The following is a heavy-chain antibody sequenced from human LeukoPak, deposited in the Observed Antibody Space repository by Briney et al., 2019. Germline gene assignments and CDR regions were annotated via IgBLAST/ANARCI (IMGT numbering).Heavy chain of an antibody. Sequence: GESLKISCKGSGYSFTSYWIGWVRQTPGKGLEWMGIIYPGDSDTRYSPSFQGQVTISADKSISTAYLQWSSLKASDTAMYYCASFSAPYYYDSSGYYWVGDYWGQGTLVTVSS. J-gene: IGHJ4*02. CDR2: IYPGDSDT. CDR3: ASFSAPYYYDSSGYYWVGDY. V-gene: IGHV5-51*01. D-gene: IGHD3-22*01. CDR1: GYSFTSYW.